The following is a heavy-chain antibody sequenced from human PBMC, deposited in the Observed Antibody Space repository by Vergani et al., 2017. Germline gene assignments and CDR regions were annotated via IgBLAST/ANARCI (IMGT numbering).Heavy chain of an antibody. CDR3: TRHGRSGWAGYFQH. D-gene: IGHD6-19*01. V-gene: IGHV4-39*01. Sequence: QVQLVESGPGLVKPSETLSLTCTVSGVSIGSNSYYWGWIRQPPGKGLEWIGTIYYTGTTYYNEAHKSRLTISVDTSKNQFSLNLTSVTAADTAVYYCTRHGRSGWAGYFQHWGQGTLVTASS. CDR2: IYYTGTT. CDR1: GVSIGSNSYY. J-gene: IGHJ1*01.